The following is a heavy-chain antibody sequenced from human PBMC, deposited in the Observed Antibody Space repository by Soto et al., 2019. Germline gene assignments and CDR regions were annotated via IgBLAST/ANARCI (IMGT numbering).Heavy chain of an antibody. CDR1: GDSISSYV. V-gene: IGHV4-59*01. CDR3: ARGSEAWFDP. J-gene: IGHJ5*02. CDR2: VYSTEIT. Sequence: ETLSLTCTVSGDSISSYVWSWIRQPPGKGLEWIGYVYSTEITNYNPSLKSRVAMSIDTSKNQFSLKVRSVTAADTAVYYCARGSEAWFDPWGQGTLVTVSS.